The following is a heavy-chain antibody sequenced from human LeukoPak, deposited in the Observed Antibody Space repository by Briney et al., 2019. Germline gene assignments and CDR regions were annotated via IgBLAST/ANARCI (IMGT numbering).Heavy chain of an antibody. CDR2: ISSNGVNT. D-gene: IGHD2-2*01. CDR3: ARASFTSTWHHLGS. CDR1: GFIFSSYV. V-gene: IGHV3-64*01. J-gene: IGHJ4*02. Sequence: GGSLRLSCAASGFIFSSYVMHWVRQAPGKGLEYVSSISSNGVNTYYANSVKGRFTISRDNSKNTLYLQMGSLRAEDMAVYYCARASFTSTWHHLGSWGQGTLVTVSS.